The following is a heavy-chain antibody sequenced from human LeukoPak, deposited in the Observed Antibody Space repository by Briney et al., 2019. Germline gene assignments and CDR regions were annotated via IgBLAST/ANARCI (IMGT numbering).Heavy chain of an antibody. V-gene: IGHV3-21*01. CDR1: GFTFSSYS. Sequence: PGGSLRLSCAASGFTFSSYSMNWVRQAPGKGLEWVSSISSSSSYIYYADSVKGRFTISRDNAKNSLYLQMNSLRAEDTAVYYCARDWGSYRPDAFDIWGQGTMVTVSS. D-gene: IGHD3-16*02. J-gene: IGHJ3*02. CDR3: ARDWGSYRPDAFDI. CDR2: ISSSSSYI.